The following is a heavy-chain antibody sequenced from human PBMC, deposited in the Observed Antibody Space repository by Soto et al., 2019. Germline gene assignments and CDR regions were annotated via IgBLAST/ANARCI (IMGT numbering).Heavy chain of an antibody. Sequence: QVQLQESGPGLVKPSQTLSLTCTVSGGSISSGGYYWSWIRQHPGKGLEWIGYIYYSGSTYYNPYLKSRVTISVDTSKNQFALKLSSVTAADTAVYYCARDGYSYGFFDYWGQGTLVTVSS. J-gene: IGHJ4*02. CDR1: GGSISSGGYY. CDR2: IYYSGST. V-gene: IGHV4-31*03. CDR3: ARDGYSYGFFDY. D-gene: IGHD5-18*01.